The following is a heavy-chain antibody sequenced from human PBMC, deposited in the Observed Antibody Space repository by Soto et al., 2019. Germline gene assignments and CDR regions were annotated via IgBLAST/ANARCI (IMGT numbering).Heavy chain of an antibody. Sequence: QITLKESGPTLVKPTQTLTLTCTFSGFSLSTSGVGVGWIRQPPGKALEWLALIYWDDDKRYSPSLKSRLTIPKDTSQNQVVLKMTNMDPVDAAPYYCVHRLGDIVATISPVFDYWGQGTLVTVSS. V-gene: IGHV2-5*02. CDR2: IYWDDDK. CDR1: GFSLSTSGVG. J-gene: IGHJ4*02. CDR3: VHRLGDIVATISPVFDY. D-gene: IGHD5-12*01.